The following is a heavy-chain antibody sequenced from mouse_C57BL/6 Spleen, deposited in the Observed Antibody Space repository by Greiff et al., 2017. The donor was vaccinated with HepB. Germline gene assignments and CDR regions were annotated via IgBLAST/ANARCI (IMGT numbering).Heavy chain of an antibody. D-gene: IGHD1-1*01. J-gene: IGHJ3*01. Sequence: EVQRVESGGGLVQPGGSLKLSCAASGFTFSDYYMYWVRQTPEKRLEWVAYISNGGGSTYYPDTVKGRFTISRDNAKNTLYLQMSRLKSEDTAMYYCASPYGSSWFAYWGQGTLVTVSA. CDR3: ASPYGSSWFAY. CDR1: GFTFSDYY. V-gene: IGHV5-12*01. CDR2: ISNGGGST.